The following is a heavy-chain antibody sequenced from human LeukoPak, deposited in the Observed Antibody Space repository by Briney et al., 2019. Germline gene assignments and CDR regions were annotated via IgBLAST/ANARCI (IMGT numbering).Heavy chain of an antibody. Sequence: SVKVSCKASGYTFSSYAISWVRQAPGQGLEWMGGIIPIFGTANYAQKFQGRVTITADKSTSTAYMELSSLRSEDTAVYYCASRQRGYSYGYYYYYYYYMDVWGKGTTVTVSS. D-gene: IGHD5-18*01. J-gene: IGHJ6*03. V-gene: IGHV1-69*06. CDR1: GYTFSSYA. CDR3: ASRQRGYSYGYYYYYYYYMDV. CDR2: IIPIFGTA.